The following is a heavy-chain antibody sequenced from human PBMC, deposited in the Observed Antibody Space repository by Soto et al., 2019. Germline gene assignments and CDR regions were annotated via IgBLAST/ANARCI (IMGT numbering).Heavy chain of an antibody. V-gene: IGHV3-21*01. CDR3: ARAYNWNEYYFDY. D-gene: IGHD1-1*01. CDR2: INSNSNYR. J-gene: IGHJ4*02. CDR1: GFSFGTYT. Sequence: GGSLRLSCAASGFSFGTYTMIWVRQAPGKGLEWISSINSNSNYRYYADSVKGRFTISRDNSRNSLSLQMNSLRAEDTAVYYCARAYNWNEYYFDYWGQGTLVTVSS.